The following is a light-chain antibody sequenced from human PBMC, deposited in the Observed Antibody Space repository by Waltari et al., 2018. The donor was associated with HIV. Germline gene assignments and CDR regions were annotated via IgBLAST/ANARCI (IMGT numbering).Light chain of an antibody. Sequence: QSVLTQPPSVSAAPGQRITIHCTGNSSNIGADHSVPWSQQVLGLATILLIYLNTNRPAGVPARFSGSRSGSSASLAITGLRPEDEADYYCQSHDSSLSGSSVFGGGTKLTVL. CDR2: LNT. V-gene: IGLV1-40*01. J-gene: IGLJ2*01. CDR1: SSNIGADHS. CDR3: QSHDSSLSGSSV.